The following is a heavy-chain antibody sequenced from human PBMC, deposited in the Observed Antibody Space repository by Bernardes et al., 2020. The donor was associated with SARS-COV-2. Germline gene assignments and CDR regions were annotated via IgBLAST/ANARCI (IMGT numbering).Heavy chain of an antibody. CDR3: ARAGYDYGDYRLPTKVGVGMDV. D-gene: IGHD4-17*01. CDR2: INHSGST. Sequence: SETLSLTCAVYGGSFSGYYWSWIRQPPGKGLEWIGEINHSGSTNYNPSLKSRVTISVDTSKNQFSLKLSSVTAADTAVYYCARAGYDYGDYRLPTKVGVGMDVWGQGTTVTVSS. CDR1: GGSFSGYY. V-gene: IGHV4-34*01. J-gene: IGHJ6*02.